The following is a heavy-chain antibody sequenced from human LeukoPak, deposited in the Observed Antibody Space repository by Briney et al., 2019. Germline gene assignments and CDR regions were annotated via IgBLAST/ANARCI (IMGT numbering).Heavy chain of an antibody. CDR1: GFTFSSYA. CDR2: ISYDGSNK. V-gene: IGHV3-30*04. J-gene: IGHJ4*02. D-gene: IGHD3-22*01. CDR3: ARDPWGYYDSSGYFDY. Sequence: GGSLRLSCAASGFTFSSYAMHWVRQAPGKGLEWVAVISYDGSNKYYAESVKGRFTISRDNSKNTLYLQMNSLRAEDRAVYYCARDPWGYYDSSGYFDYWGQGTLVTVSS.